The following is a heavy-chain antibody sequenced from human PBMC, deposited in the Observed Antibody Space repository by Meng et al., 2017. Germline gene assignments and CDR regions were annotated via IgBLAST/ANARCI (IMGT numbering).Heavy chain of an antibody. V-gene: IGHV3-7*01. CDR2: RKQDGSEK. CDR1: GFPLSSYA. D-gene: IGHD1-26*01. Sequence: GESLKIPWAALGFPLSSYALSRVRQAPGKGLEWVANRKQDGSEKYYVDSVTGRFTISRDNAKNTLELQMNSLRAEDTAVYYCARAYGGGYHRPAGWGRLNDYWGQGTLVTVSS. CDR3: ARAYGGGYHRPAGWGRLNDY. J-gene: IGHJ4*02.